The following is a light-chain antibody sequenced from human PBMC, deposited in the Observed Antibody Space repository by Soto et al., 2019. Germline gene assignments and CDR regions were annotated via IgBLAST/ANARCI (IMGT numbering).Light chain of an antibody. Sequence: DIQMTQSPSSLSASVGDRVTITCRASQGIRNDLGWYQQKPGKAPKRLIYAASSLQSGVPSGFSGCVYGTETTLSICILLPEDFPAYYCLQHHCYLHLTFGGGTKVEIE. CDR3: LQHHCYLHLT. CDR1: QGIRND. J-gene: IGKJ4*01. V-gene: IGKV1-17*01. CDR2: AAS.